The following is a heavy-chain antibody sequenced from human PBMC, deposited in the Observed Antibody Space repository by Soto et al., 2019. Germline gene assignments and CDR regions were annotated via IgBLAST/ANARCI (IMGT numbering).Heavy chain of an antibody. CDR1: GFTLSNYA. D-gene: IGHD6-13*01. CDR2: LSGSGTNT. J-gene: IGHJ4*02. V-gene: IGHV3-23*01. CDR3: AKDLSPTDSWYGDIDF. Sequence: EVQLLESGGGLVPPGGSLRLSCAVSGFTLSNYAMTWVRQAPGEGLEWVSALSGSGTNTYYADSVRGRFTISRDISKNTLYLQMNSLRAEDTGLYYCAKDLSPTDSWYGDIDFWGQGTLVIVSS.